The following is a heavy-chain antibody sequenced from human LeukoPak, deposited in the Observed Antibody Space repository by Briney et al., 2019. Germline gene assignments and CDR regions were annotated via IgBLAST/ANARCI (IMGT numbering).Heavy chain of an antibody. J-gene: IGHJ4*02. V-gene: IGHV5-51*01. CDR2: IYPGDSDT. CDR3: ARQRGYCSGGSCYSDY. D-gene: IGHD2-15*01. Sequence: HGESLKISCKGSGYSFTSYWIGWVRQMPGKGLEWMGIIYPGDSDTRYIPSFQGQVTISADKSISTAYLQWSSLKASDTAMYYCARQRGYCSGGSCYSDYWGQGTLVTVSS. CDR1: GYSFTSYW.